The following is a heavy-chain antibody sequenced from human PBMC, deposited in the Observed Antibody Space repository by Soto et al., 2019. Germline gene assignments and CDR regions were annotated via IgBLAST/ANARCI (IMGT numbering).Heavy chain of an antibody. V-gene: IGHV1-18*01. D-gene: IGHD1-1*01. Sequence: QVHLVQSGAEVKKPGASVKVSCKASGYTFTSYGITWVRQAPGQGLEWMGWISAHNGNTDYAQKLQGRVIVTRDTSTSTAYMELRSLRSDDTAVDYCARGRYGYYWGQRALVTVSS. CDR1: GYTFTSYG. CDR2: ISAHNGNT. J-gene: IGHJ4*02. CDR3: ARGRYGYY.